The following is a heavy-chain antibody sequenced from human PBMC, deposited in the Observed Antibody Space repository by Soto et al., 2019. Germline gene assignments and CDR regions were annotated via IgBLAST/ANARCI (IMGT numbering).Heavy chain of an antibody. CDR3: VRGPPLRYFDWLPSASFDP. Sequence: WGSLRLSCAASGFTFSSYSMNWVRQAPGKGLEWVSSISSSSSYIYYADSVKGRFTISRDNAKNSLYLQMNSLRAEDTAVYYCVRGPPLRYFDWLPSASFDPWGQGTLVTVSS. J-gene: IGHJ5*02. CDR2: ISSSSSYI. CDR1: GFTFSSYS. D-gene: IGHD3-9*01. V-gene: IGHV3-21*01.